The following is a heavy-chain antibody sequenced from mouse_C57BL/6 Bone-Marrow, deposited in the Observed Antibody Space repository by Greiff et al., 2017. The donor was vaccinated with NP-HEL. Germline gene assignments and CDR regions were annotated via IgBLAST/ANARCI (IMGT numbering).Heavy chain of an antibody. V-gene: IGHV1-55*01. CDR2: IYPGSGST. D-gene: IGHD2-1*01. CDR3: ATIDNGNYDAMDY. J-gene: IGHJ4*01. CDR1: GYTFTSYW. Sequence: QVQLQQPGAELVKPGASVKMSCKASGYTFTSYWITWVKQRPGQGLEWIGDIYPGSGSTNYNEKFKSKATLTVDTSSSTAYMQLSSLTSEDSAVYYCATIDNGNYDAMDYWGQGTSVTVSS.